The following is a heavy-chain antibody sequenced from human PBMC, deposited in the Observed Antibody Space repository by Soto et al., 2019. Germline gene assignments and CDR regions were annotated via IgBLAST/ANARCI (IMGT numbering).Heavy chain of an antibody. CDR1: GDTISTGGYT. D-gene: IGHD6-13*01. CDR2: TYHSGNP. J-gene: IGHJ4*02. V-gene: IGHV4-30-2*01. Sequence: SETLSLTCDVSGDTISTGGYTWAWIRQPPGKALEWIGHTYHSGNPYYNPSLKSRVIISVDRSKNQFSLKLTSVTAADTAVYYCGRHVSGSSWWRCFDYWGQGALVTVS. CDR3: GRHVSGSSWWRCFDY.